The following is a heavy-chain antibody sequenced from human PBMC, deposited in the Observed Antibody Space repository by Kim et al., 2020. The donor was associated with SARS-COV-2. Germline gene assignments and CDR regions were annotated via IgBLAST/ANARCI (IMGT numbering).Heavy chain of an antibody. Sequence: TNYAQKFQGRVTMTRDTSISTAYMELSRLRSDDTVVYYCARGGSSWYFDYWGQGTLVTVSS. CDR3: ARGGSSWYFDY. CDR2: T. D-gene: IGHD6-13*01. J-gene: IGHJ4*02. V-gene: IGHV1-2*05.